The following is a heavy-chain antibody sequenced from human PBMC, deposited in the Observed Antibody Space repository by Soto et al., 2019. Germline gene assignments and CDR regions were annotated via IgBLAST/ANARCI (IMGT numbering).Heavy chain of an antibody. CDR3: ARARYGDLLDGYYYYMDV. V-gene: IGHV3-11*01. D-gene: IGHD4-17*01. Sequence: GGSLRLSCAASGFTFSDYYMSWIRQAPGKGLEWVSYISSSGSTIYYADSVKGRFTISRDNAKNSLYLQMNSLRAEDTAVYYCARARYGDLLDGYYYYMDVWGKGTTVTVSS. J-gene: IGHJ6*03. CDR2: ISSSGSTI. CDR1: GFTFSDYY.